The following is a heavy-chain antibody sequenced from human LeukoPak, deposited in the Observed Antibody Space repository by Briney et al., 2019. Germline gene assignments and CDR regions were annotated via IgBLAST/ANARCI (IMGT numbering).Heavy chain of an antibody. CDR2: MNPNSGNT. D-gene: IGHD5-18*01. V-gene: IGHV1-8*01. CDR1: GYTFTSYD. J-gene: IGHJ6*02. CDR3: ARGTIQLWLPGNYYYYYGMDV. Sequence: GASVKVSCKASGYTFTSYDINWVRQATGQGLEWMGWMNPNSGNTGYAQKFQGRVTMTRNTSISTAYMELSSLRSEDTAVYYCARGTIQLWLPGNYYYYYGMDVWGQGTTVTVSS.